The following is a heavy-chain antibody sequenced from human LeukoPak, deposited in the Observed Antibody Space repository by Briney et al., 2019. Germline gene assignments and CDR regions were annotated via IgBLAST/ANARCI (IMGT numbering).Heavy chain of an antibody. V-gene: IGHV3-23*01. Sequence: PGGSLRLSCAASGFTFRSYAMSWVRQAPGKGPEWVSAISASGGSTYYADSVKGRFTISRDKSKNTLYLQKNSLRAEDTAVYYCANWYYFGSGSYQSRYFDYWGQGTLVTVSS. J-gene: IGHJ4*02. CDR1: GFTFRSYA. CDR3: ANWYYFGSGSYQSRYFDY. D-gene: IGHD3-10*01. CDR2: ISASGGST.